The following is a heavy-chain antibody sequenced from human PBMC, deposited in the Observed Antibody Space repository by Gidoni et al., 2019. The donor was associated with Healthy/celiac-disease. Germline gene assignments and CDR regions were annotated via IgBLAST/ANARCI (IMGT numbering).Heavy chain of an antibody. Sequence: QVQLVASGGGVVQPGRSLRRSCAASGFTFSRYGMHWVRQAPGKGLEWVAVIWYDGSNKYYADSVKGRFTISRDNSKNTLYLQMNSLRAEDTAVYYCARGSGITIFGVVLMDVWGQGTTVTVSS. V-gene: IGHV3-33*01. CDR2: IWYDGSNK. J-gene: IGHJ6*02. CDR1: GFTFSRYG. CDR3: ARGSGITIFGVVLMDV. D-gene: IGHD3-3*01.